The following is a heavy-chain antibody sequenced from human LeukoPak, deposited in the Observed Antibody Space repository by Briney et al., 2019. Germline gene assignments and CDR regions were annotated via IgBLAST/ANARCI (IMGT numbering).Heavy chain of an antibody. V-gene: IGHV1-2*02. Sequence: GASVKVSCKASGYTFTAYYIHCVRQAPGQGLEWMGWINPDSGDTNYAQKFQGGVTMTRDTSISTAYMEQNRLRSDDTAAYYCARGEAVWVVAATPFDYWGQGTLVTISS. CDR3: ARGEAVWVVAATPFDY. CDR2: INPDSGDT. J-gene: IGHJ4*02. CDR1: GYTFTAYY. D-gene: IGHD2-15*01.